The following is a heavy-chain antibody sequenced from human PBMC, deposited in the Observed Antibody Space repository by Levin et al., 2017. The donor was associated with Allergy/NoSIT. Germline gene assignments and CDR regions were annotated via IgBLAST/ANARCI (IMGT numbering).Heavy chain of an antibody. CDR2: ISTNTGNP. D-gene: IGHD2-2*01. V-gene: IGHV7-4-1*02. CDR3: ARVVGRCSSTSCYLAY. CDR1: GYTFTTYT. Sequence: ASVKVSCKASGYTFTTYTMTWVRQAPGQGLEWMGCISTNTGNPTYAQAFRGRIVFSMDTSVSTAYLQISSLKAEDTAVYYCARVVGRCSSTSCYLAYWGPGTLVTVSS. J-gene: IGHJ4*02.